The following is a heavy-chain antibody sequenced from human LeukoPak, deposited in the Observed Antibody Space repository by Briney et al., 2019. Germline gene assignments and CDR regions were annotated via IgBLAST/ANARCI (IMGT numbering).Heavy chain of an antibody. J-gene: IGHJ5*02. CDR3: ARDFGYYDIPEGLRGWFDP. V-gene: IGHV3-74*01. CDR1: GFTFSSYW. Sequence: PGGSLRLSCAASGFTFSSYWMHWVRHAPGKGLVWVSRINSDGSSTSYADSVKGRFTISRDNAKNTLYLQMNSLRAEDTAVYYCARDFGYYDIPEGLRGWFDPWGQGALVTVSS. CDR2: INSDGSST. D-gene: IGHD3-9*01.